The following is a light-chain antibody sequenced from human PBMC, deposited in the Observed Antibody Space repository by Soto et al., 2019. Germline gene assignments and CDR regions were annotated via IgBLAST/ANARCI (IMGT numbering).Light chain of an antibody. V-gene: IGKV1-27*01. Sequence: GDRVTITCRASQSIGGFLNWYQQKLGKAPKLLIYAASSLHSGVPPRFSGSGSGTDFTLTISSLQPEDIATYVCQKYDTAPLTFGGGTKVDIK. J-gene: IGKJ4*01. CDR2: AAS. CDR1: QSIGGF. CDR3: QKYDTAPLT.